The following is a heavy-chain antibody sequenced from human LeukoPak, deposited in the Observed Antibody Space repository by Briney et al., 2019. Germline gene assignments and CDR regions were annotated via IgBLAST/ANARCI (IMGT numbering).Heavy chain of an antibody. V-gene: IGHV4-31*03. J-gene: IGHJ4*02. CDR3: ARVGAATFDY. Sequence: SETLSLTCTASGGSISSGGYYWSWTRQYPGKGLEWIGYIYYSGSTYYNPSLKSRVTISVDTSKNQFSLKLSSVTAADTAVYYCARVGAATFDYWGQGTLVTVSS. D-gene: IGHD2-15*01. CDR1: GGSISSGGYY. CDR2: IYYSGST.